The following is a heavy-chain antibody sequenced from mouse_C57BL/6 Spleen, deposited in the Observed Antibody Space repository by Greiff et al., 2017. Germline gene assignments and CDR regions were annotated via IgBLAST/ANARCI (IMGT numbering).Heavy chain of an antibody. D-gene: IGHD2-5*01. CDR2: ISSGSSTI. CDR1: GFTFSDYG. V-gene: IGHV5-17*01. CDR3: ARAYSNHYYAMDY. J-gene: IGHJ4*01. Sequence: EVHLVESGGGLVKPGGSLKLSCAASGFTFSDYGMHWVRQAPEKGLEWVAYISSGSSTIYYADTVKGRFTISRDNAKNTLFLQMTSLGSEDTAMYYCARAYSNHYYAMDYWGQGTSVTVSS.